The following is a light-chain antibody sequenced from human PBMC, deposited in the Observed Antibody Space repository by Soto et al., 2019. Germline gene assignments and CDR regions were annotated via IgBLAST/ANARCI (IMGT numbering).Light chain of an antibody. CDR2: GAS. Sequence: EIVLTQSPGTLSLSPGDRATLSCRASQSVSSTSLAWYQQKPGQPPRLLMYGASNRATAIPDRFSGSGSGTDFTLTVSRLEPEDFAVYYCQQSGSSPPSWTFGQGTKVEFK. J-gene: IGKJ1*01. V-gene: IGKV3-20*01. CDR1: QSVSSTS. CDR3: QQSGSSPPSWT.